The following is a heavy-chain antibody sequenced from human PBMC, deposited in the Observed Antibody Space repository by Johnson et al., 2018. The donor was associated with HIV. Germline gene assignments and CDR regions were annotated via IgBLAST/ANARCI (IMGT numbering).Heavy chain of an antibody. Sequence: VQLVESGGGVVQPGRSLRLSCAASGFTFSSYAMHWVRQAPGKGLEWVAVISYDGSNKYYADSVTGRFTISRDNSKNTLYLQMNSLRAEDTAVYYCARLEELLRAFDIWGQGTMVTVSS. D-gene: IGHD1-26*01. J-gene: IGHJ3*02. CDR3: ARLEELLRAFDI. CDR2: ISYDGSNK. CDR1: GFTFSSYA. V-gene: IGHV3-30-3*01.